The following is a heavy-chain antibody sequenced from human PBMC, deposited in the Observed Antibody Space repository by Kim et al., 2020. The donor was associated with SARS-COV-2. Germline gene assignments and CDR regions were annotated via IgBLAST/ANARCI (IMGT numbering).Heavy chain of an antibody. Sequence: SETLSLTCTVSGGSISSGDYYWSWIRQPPGKGLEWIGYIYYSGSTYYNPSLKSRVTISVDTSKKQFSLKLSSVTAADTAVYYCARLRYDYGDYYYYYGMDVWGQGTTVTVSS. V-gene: IGHV4-30-4*01. D-gene: IGHD4-17*01. CDR3: ARLRYDYGDYYYYYGMDV. CDR1: GGSISSGDYY. J-gene: IGHJ6*02. CDR2: IYYSGST.